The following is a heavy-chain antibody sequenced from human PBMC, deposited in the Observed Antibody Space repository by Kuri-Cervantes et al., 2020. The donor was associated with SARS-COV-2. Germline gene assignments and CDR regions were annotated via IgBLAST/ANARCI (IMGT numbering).Heavy chain of an antibody. D-gene: IGHD3-3*01. J-gene: IGHJ4*02. CDR2: ISAYNGNT. CDR1: GYTFTSYG. CDR3: ARDPDFWSGYYDFDY. V-gene: IGHV1-18*01. Sequence: ASVKVSCKVSGYTFTSYGISWVRQAPGQGLEWMGWISAYNGNTNYAQKLQGRVTMTTDTSTSTAYMELRSLRSDDTAVYYCARDPDFWSGYYDFDYWGQGTLVTVSS.